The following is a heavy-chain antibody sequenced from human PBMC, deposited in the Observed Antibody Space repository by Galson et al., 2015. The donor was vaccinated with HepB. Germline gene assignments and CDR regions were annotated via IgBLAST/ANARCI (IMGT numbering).Heavy chain of an antibody. CDR3: VREGMDGYYFDF. D-gene: IGHD3/OR15-3a*01. Sequence: SLRLSCAASGFTFSPYGMNWVRQAPGKGLEWVSYISSSSSFIHFADSVKGRFTIARDNAKNSPYLQINSLRAEDTALYHCVREGMDGYYFDFWGLGTLVTVSS. V-gene: IGHV3-21*01. J-gene: IGHJ4*02. CDR1: GFTFSPYG. CDR2: ISSSSSFI.